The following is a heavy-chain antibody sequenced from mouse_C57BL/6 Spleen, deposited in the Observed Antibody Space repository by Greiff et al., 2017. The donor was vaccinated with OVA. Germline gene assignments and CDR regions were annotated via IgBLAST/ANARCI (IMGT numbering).Heavy chain of an antibody. CDR1: GYTFTSYW. J-gene: IGHJ4*01. D-gene: IGHD3-2*02. CDR3: AKAAQATLGMDY. CDR2: IHPNSGST. V-gene: IGHV1-64*01. Sequence: QVQLQQPGAELVKPGASVKLSCKASGYTFTSYWMHWVKQRPGQGLEWIGMIHPNSGSTNYNEKFKSKATLTVDSSSSTAYMQLSSLTYEDSAVYYCAKAAQATLGMDYWGQGTSVTVSS.